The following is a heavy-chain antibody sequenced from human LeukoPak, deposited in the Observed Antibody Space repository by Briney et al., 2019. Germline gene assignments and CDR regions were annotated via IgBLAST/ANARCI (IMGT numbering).Heavy chain of an antibody. CDR3: AKDDDYGDYEPDY. D-gene: IGHD4-17*01. V-gene: IGHV3-23*01. CDR1: GFTFSSYA. CDR2: ISGGGGST. Sequence: PGGSLRLSCAASGFTFSSYAMSWVRQAPGKGLEWVSAISGGGGSTYYADSVKGRFTISRDNSKNTLYLQMNSLRAEDTAVYYCAKDDDYGDYEPDYWGQGTLVTVSS. J-gene: IGHJ4*02.